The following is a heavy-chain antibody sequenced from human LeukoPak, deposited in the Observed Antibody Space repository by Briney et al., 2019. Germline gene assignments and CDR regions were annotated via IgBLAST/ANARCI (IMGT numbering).Heavy chain of an antibody. CDR1: GFTVSSNY. CDR2: IYSGGST. Sequence: GGSLRLSCAASGFTVSSNYMSWVRQAPGKGLEWVSVIYSGGSTYYADSVKGRFTISRDNSKNTLYLQMNSLSAEDTAVYYCAGCSGGSCYYYGMDVWGQGTTVTVSS. V-gene: IGHV3-53*01. J-gene: IGHJ6*02. CDR3: AGCSGGSCYYYGMDV. D-gene: IGHD2-15*01.